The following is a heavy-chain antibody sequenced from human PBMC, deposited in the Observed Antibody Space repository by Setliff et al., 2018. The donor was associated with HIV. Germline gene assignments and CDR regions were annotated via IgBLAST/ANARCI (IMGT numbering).Heavy chain of an antibody. V-gene: IGHV3-21*01. Sequence: GGSLRLSCAASGFTFSSYSMNWVRQAPGKGLEWVSSISSSSSYIYYADSVKGRFTISRDNAKNSLYLQMDSLRAEDTALYYCTRSHSTRDAFDIWGQGTMVTVSS. J-gene: IGHJ3*02. CDR3: TRSHSTRDAFDI. CDR1: GFTFSSYS. CDR2: ISSSSSYI. D-gene: IGHD2-2*01.